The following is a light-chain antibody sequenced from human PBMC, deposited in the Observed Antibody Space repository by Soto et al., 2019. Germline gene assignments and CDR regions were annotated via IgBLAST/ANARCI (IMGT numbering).Light chain of an antibody. V-gene: IGKV1-5*01. CDR2: DAS. CDR3: QQYHGFW. CDR1: HSINDW. Sequence: NPLTQSPASVSASVGDRVIITCRNRHSINDWLAWYQQKTGKAHKLIIYDASSLESGVPSRFSGGGSGTEFSLIINGLQPEDFATYYCQQYHGFWFGQGTKVDIK. J-gene: IGKJ1*01.